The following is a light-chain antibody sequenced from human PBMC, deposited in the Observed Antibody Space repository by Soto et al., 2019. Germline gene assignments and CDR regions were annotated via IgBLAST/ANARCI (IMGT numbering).Light chain of an antibody. V-gene: IGLV2-14*01. CDR3: SSYTRSSTVV. CDR1: SSDVGGYNY. Sequence: QSALTQPASVSGSPGQSITISCTGTSSDVGGYNYVSWYQQHPGKAPKLMFYDVSNRPSGVSNRFSGSKSGNTASLTISGLPAEDEADYCCSSYTRSSTVVFGGGTKLTVL. CDR2: DVS. J-gene: IGLJ2*01.